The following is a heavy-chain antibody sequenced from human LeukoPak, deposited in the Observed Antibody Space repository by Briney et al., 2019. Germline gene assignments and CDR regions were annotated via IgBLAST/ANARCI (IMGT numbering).Heavy chain of an antibody. CDR1: GGSLSSHF. V-gene: IGHV4-59*11. J-gene: IGHJ3*01. D-gene: IGHD1-26*01. Sequence: ESLSLTCTVSGGSLSSHFWPWIRQPRGKGREGVGDIYITGSTNYNPYLKRRVTISVDTSKNQFSLRLSSVTAADTAVYYCARVRIGETSYDASDVWGLGTMVTVSS. CDR3: ARVRIGETSYDASDV. CDR2: IYITGST.